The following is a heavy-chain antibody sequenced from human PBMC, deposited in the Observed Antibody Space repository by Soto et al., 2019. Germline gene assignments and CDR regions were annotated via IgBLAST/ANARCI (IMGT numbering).Heavy chain of an antibody. V-gene: IGHV3-23*01. D-gene: IGHD6-13*01. CDR3: AKSVWSGIAARTYFDY. Sequence: PGGSLRLSCAASGLTFRRYAMSWVRQAPGKGLEWVSAISGSGGSTYYADSVKGRFTISRDNSKNTLYLQMNSLRAEDTAVYYCAKSVWSGIAARTYFDYCGQRALLTVSS. J-gene: IGHJ4*02. CDR1: GLTFRRYA. CDR2: ISGSGGST.